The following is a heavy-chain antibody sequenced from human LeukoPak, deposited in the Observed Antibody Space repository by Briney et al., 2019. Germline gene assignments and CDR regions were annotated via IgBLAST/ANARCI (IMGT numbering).Heavy chain of an antibody. J-gene: IGHJ6*02. V-gene: IGHV4-30-2*01. D-gene: IGHD3-9*01. Sequence: PSETLSLTCTVSGGSISSGGYYWSWIRQPPGKGLEWIGYIYHSGSTYYNPSLKSRVTISVDRSKNQFSLKLSSVTAADTAVYYCARVDILTATYGMDVWGQGTTVTVSS. CDR2: IYHSGST. CDR3: ARVDILTATYGMDV. CDR1: GGSISSGGYY.